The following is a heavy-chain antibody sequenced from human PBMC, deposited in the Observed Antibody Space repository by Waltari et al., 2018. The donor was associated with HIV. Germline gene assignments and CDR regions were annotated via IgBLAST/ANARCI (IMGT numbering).Heavy chain of an antibody. CDR1: GFTLTDYD. CDR2: LWPDGNTR. Sequence: QVHLVESGGTVVQPGKSLRLSCVTDGFTLTDYDMSWFRQTPGAGLQLVAILWPDGNTRIYAAFVRGRFSIARDNTKKTVFLQMRALRADDTGVYFCARQGNTGTYFGGHRWGRGT. J-gene: IGHJ4*02. V-gene: IGHV3-33*01. D-gene: IGHD3-10*01. CDR3: ARQGNTGTYFGGHR.